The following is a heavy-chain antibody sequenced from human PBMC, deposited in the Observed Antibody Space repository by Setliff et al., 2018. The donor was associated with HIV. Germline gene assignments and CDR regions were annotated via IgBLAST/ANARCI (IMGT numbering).Heavy chain of an antibody. Sequence: GGSLRLSCAASGFTFSGTWMAWVRQAPGKGPEWVASIKQDGTEKHYMDSIKGRFTISRDNADRSIYLQMNSLRLEDTAVYYCARVREGYESSGFYVYYYYYMDLWGKGTTVTVSS. CDR2: IKQDGTEK. CDR3: ARVREGYESSGFYVYYYYYMDL. V-gene: IGHV3-7*01. D-gene: IGHD6-19*01. CDR1: GFTFSGTW. J-gene: IGHJ6*03.